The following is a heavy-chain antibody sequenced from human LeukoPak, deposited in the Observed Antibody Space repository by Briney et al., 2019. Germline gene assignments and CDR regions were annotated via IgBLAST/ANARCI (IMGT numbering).Heavy chain of an antibody. J-gene: IGHJ4*02. CDR1: GFTFSSYG. V-gene: IGHV3-30*03. CDR2: ISYDGSNK. D-gene: IGHD1-1*01. CDR3: ATAGYINNWLVDY. Sequence: GRSLRLSCTASGFTFSSYGMHWVRQAPGKGLEWVALISYDGSNKYYADSVKGRFSVSRDTSNNTVYLQMNSLRAEDTAVYNCATAGYINNWLVDYWGQGTLVAVSS.